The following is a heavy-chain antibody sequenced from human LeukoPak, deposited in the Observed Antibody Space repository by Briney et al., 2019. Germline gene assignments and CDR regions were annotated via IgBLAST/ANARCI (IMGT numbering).Heavy chain of an antibody. CDR3: TSWGDTTAEYFQR. V-gene: IGHV3-23*01. D-gene: IGHD2-21*02. Sequence: GGSLRLSCAASGFTFSSSAMSWVRQVPGKGLGWVSGISASGGSTYYADSVRGRFTISRDNAQSSMYLQMNSLRVEDTAVYYCTSWGDTTAEYFQRWGQGTLVTVSS. CDR2: ISASGGST. J-gene: IGHJ1*01. CDR1: GFTFSSSA.